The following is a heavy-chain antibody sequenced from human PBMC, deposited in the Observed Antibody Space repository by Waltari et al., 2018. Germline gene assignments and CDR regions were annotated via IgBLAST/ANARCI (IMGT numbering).Heavy chain of an antibody. CDR1: GFTFSSYA. CDR3: AKDQSANWGFGTFDY. V-gene: IGHV3-23*03. D-gene: IGHD7-27*01. Sequence: EVQLLESGGGLVQPGGSLRLSCAASGFTFSSYAMSWVRQAPGKGLEWVSVIYSGGSSTYYADSVKGRFTISRDNSKNTLYLQMNSLRAEDTAVYYCAKDQSANWGFGTFDYWGQGTLVTVSS. CDR2: IYSGGSST. J-gene: IGHJ4*02.